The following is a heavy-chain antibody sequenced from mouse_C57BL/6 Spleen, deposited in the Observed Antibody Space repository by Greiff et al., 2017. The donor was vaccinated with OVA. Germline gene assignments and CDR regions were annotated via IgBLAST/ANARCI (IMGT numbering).Heavy chain of an antibody. CDR2: ISYDGSN. CDR1: GYSITSGYY. Sequence: EVQLQESGPGLVKPSQSLSLTCSITGYSITSGYYWNWIRQFPGNKLEWMGYISYDGSNNYNPSLKNRISITRDTSKNQFFLKLNSVTTEDTATYYCARQPTWYFDVWGTGTTVTVSS. CDR3: ARQPTWYFDV. V-gene: IGHV3-6*01. J-gene: IGHJ1*03.